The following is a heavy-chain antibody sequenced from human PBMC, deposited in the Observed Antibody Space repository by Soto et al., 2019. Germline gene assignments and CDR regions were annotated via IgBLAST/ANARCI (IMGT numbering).Heavy chain of an antibody. CDR2: ISYDGSNK. D-gene: IGHD3-10*01. J-gene: IGHJ6*02. CDR1: GFTFSSYA. Sequence: QVQLVESGGGVVQPGRSLRLSCAASGFTFSSYAMHWVRQAPGKGLERVAVISYDGSNKYYADSVKGRFTISRDNSKNTLYLRMNSLRAEYTAVYYCARDQPGRLWVWEEGYYYYGRDVWGQGTTVTVSS. CDR3: ARDQPGRLWVWEEGYYYYGRDV. V-gene: IGHV3-30-3*01.